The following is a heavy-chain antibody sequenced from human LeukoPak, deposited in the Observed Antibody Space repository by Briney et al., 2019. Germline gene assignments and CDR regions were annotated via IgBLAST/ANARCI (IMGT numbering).Heavy chain of an antibody. J-gene: IGHJ6*04. CDR1: GFTFSNYS. Sequence: GGSLRLSCAASGFTFSNYSMNWVRQAPGKGLEWVSSISSSSTYIYYADSVKGRFTISRDNAKNSLYLQMNSLRAEDTAVYYCAELGITMIGGVWGKGTTVTISS. CDR2: ISSSSTYI. CDR3: AELGITMIGGV. D-gene: IGHD3-10*02. V-gene: IGHV3-21*01.